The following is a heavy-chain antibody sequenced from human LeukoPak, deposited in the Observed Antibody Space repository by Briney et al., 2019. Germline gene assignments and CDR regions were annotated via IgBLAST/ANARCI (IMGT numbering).Heavy chain of an antibody. CDR2: INWNGGST. CDR3: ARPYSGRHGDAFDI. V-gene: IGHV3-20*04. D-gene: IGHD1-26*01. CDR1: GFTVDDYG. Sequence: PGGSLRLSCAASGFTVDDYGMNWVRQAPGKGREWVYGINWNGGSTGYAASVKGRFTISRDNAKNSLYVQMNSLRAEDTALYCCARPYSGRHGDAFDIWSLGTMVTVSS. J-gene: IGHJ3*02.